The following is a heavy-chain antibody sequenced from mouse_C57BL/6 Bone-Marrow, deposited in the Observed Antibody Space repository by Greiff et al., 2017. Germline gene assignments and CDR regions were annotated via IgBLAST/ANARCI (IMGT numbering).Heavy chain of an antibody. CDR2: IYPGSGST. Sequence: QVQLQQPGAELVKPGASVKMSCKASGYTFTSYWITWVKQRPGQGLEWIGDIYPGSGSTNYNEKFKSKATLTVDTSSSTAYMQLSSLPSEASAVYYCAREGLTTVVARGYFDYWGQGTTLTVSS. J-gene: IGHJ2*01. V-gene: IGHV1-55*01. CDR1: GYTFTSYW. D-gene: IGHD1-1*01. CDR3: AREGLTTVVARGYFDY.